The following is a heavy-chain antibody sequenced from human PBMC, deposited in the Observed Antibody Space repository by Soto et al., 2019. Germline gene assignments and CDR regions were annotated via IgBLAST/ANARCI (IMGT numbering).Heavy chain of an antibody. CDR2: IWLDGSNK. Sequence: QVQLVESGGGVVQPGRSLRLSCAASGFTFSRYGMHWVRQAPGKGLEGVAVIWLDGSNKFYADSVKGRFTISRDNSKNTVSLQMNSLIDEDSAAYYCATTGPYWGQGTLVTVSS. J-gene: IGHJ4*02. CDR3: ATTGPY. V-gene: IGHV3-33*01. CDR1: GFTFSRYG.